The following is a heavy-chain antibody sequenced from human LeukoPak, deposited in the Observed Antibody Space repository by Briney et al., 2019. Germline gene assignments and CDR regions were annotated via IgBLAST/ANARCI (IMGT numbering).Heavy chain of an antibody. CDR3: ARGPRVSYYYDSSGYKRHFDY. Sequence: PSETLSLTCAVYGGSFSGYYWSWIRQPPGKGLEWIGEINHSGSTNYNPSLKSRVTISVDTSKNQFSLKLSSVTAADTAVYYRARGPRVSYYYDSSGYKRHFDYWGQGTLVTVSS. CDR1: GGSFSGYY. V-gene: IGHV4-34*01. CDR2: INHSGST. J-gene: IGHJ4*02. D-gene: IGHD3-22*01.